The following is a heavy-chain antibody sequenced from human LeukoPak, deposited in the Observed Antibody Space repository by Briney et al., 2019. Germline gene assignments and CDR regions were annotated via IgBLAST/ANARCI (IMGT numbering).Heavy chain of an antibody. CDR1: GYTLTELS. V-gene: IGHV1-24*01. CDR2: FDPEGGET. J-gene: IGHJ6*02. Sequence: ASVKVSCKVSGYTLTELSMHWVRQAPGKGLEWMGGFDPEGGETIYAQKFQGRVTMTEDTSTDTAYMELSSLRSEDTAVYYCATDQNYYYGMDVWGQGTTVTVSS. CDR3: ATDQNYYYGMDV.